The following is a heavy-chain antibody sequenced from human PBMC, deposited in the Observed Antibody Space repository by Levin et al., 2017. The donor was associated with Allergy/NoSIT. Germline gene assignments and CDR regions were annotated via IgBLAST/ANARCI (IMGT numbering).Heavy chain of an antibody. V-gene: IGHV3-7*01. CDR3: ARDAAYYNYVWGSHPFDY. J-gene: IGHJ4*02. Sequence: GGSLRLSCAASGFTFSSYWMSWVRQAPGKGLEWVANIKEDGSEKYYVDSVKGRFTISRDNAKNSLYLQMNSLRVEDTAVYYCARDAAYYNYVWGSHPFDYWGQGTLVTVSS. CDR1: GFTFSSYW. D-gene: IGHD3-16*01. CDR2: IKEDGSEK.